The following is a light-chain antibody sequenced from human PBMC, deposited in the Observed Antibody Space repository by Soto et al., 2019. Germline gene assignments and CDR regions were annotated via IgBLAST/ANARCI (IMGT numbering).Light chain of an antibody. CDR2: SAS. Sequence: DIQMTQSPSSLSASVGDRITITCRASQDISNYLAWYQQKPGKVPKLLIYSASTLQSGVPSRFSGSGSGTDFTLTISSLQPEDFATYYCQQSYSSPITFGQGTRLEI. CDR1: QDISNY. J-gene: IGKJ5*01. V-gene: IGKV1-27*01. CDR3: QQSYSSPIT.